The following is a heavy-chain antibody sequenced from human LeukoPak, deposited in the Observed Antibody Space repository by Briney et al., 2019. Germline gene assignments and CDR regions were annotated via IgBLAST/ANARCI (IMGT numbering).Heavy chain of an antibody. CDR3: ARGAFGGLTVTSPGYFDL. J-gene: IGHJ2*01. D-gene: IGHD3-16*02. V-gene: IGHV3-66*01. CDR1: GFTCSSIT. CDR2: LYSGGNA. Sequence: GGSLRLSCATPGFTCSSITMSWVPRAPGKGLEWVSVLYSGGNAYYADSVKGRFTFSRDNSKNTLYLQMNSLRAEDTAVYYCARGAFGGLTVTSPGYFDLSGRGTLVTVSS.